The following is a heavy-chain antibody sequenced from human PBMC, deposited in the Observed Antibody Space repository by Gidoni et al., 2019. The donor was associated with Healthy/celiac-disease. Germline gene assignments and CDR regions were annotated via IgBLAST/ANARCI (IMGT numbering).Heavy chain of an antibody. D-gene: IGHD1-26*01. J-gene: IGHJ3*02. CDR3: ARDFLVGSYIDAFDI. CDR2: IYYSGST. Sequence: QVQLQESGPGLVKPSQTLSLTCPVSGGSISSGGYYWSWIRQHPGKGLEWIGYIYYSGSTYYNPSLKSRVTISVDTSKNQFSLKLSSVTAADTAVYYCARDFLVGSYIDAFDIWGQGTMVTVSS. CDR1: GGSISSGGYY. V-gene: IGHV4-31*03.